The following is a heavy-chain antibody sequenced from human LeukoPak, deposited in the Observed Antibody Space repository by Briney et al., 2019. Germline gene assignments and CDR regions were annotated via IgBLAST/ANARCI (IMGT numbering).Heavy chain of an antibody. CDR3: AKGSGSYSRYYYYYMDV. J-gene: IGHJ6*03. CDR1: GFTFSSFE. Sequence: GGPLRLSCAASGFTFSSFEMNWVRQAPGKGLEWVSHISSSGTTIYDADSVKGRFTISRDNAKNSLYLQMNSLRVEDTAVYYCAKGSGSYSRYYYYYMDVWGKGTTVTVSS. CDR2: ISSSGTTI. D-gene: IGHD3-10*01. V-gene: IGHV3-48*03.